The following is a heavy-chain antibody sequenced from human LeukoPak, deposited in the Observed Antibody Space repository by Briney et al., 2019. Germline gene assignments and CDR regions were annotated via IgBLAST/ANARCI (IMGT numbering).Heavy chain of an antibody. CDR1: GGSISSGGYS. CDR3: ARVAGTYYDFWSGWGSFDY. J-gene: IGHJ4*02. CDR2: IYHSGST. Sequence: SETLSLTCTVSGGSISSGGYSWSWIRQPPGKGLEWIGYIYHSGSTYYNPSLKSRVTISVDRSKNQFSLELSSVTAADTAVYYCARVAGTYYDFWSGWGSFDYWGQGTLVTVSS. D-gene: IGHD3-3*01. V-gene: IGHV4-30-2*01.